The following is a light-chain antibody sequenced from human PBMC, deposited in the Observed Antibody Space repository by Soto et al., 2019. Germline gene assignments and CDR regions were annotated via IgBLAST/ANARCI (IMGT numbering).Light chain of an antibody. J-gene: IGKJ4*01. Sequence: DIQMTQSPSSLSASVGDRVTITCQASQDISHYLNWYQQKPGKAPKLLIYDASNLETGVPSRFSGSGSGTEFTFTISSLQPEDIATYYCQQYDNLPITFGGGTKVEIK. CDR3: QQYDNLPIT. CDR2: DAS. V-gene: IGKV1-33*01. CDR1: QDISHY.